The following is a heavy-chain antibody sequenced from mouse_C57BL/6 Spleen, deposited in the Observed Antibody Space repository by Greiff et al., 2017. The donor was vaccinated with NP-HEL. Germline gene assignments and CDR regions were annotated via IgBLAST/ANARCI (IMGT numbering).Heavy chain of an antibody. CDR2: ISYDGSN. CDR1: GYSITSGYY. CDR3: ARDGVTTVPTAAMDY. J-gene: IGHJ4*01. D-gene: IGHD1-1*01. V-gene: IGHV3-6*01. Sequence: EVKLMESGPGLVKPSQSLSLTCSVTGYSITSGYYWNWIRQFPGNKLEWMGYISYDGSNNYNPSLKNRISITRDTSKNQFFLKLNSVTTEDTATYYCARDGVTTVPTAAMDYWGQGTSVTVSS.